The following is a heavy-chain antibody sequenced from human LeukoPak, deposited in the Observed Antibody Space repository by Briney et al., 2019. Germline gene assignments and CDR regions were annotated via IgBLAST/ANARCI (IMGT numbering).Heavy chain of an antibody. CDR3: ARAVGGGYSGYVAY. J-gene: IGHJ4*02. Sequence: ASVKVSCTASGYTFTSYGISWVRQAPGQGLEWMGWISAYNGNTSYAQKLQGRVTMTTDTSTSTAYMELRSLRSDDTAVYYCARAVGGGYSGYVAYWGQGTLVTVSS. CDR2: ISAYNGNT. CDR1: GYTFTSYG. D-gene: IGHD5-12*01. V-gene: IGHV1-18*01.